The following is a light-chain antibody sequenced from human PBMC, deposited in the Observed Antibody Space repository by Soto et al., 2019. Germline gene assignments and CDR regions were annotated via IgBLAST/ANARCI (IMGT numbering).Light chain of an antibody. V-gene: IGLV2-14*01. J-gene: IGLJ2*01. CDR3: SSYTNRRTKV. CDR1: SSDVGGYNY. Sequence: QSALTQPASVSGSPGQSITISCTGTSSDVGGYNYVSWYQQHPGKAPKLMIYDVTNRPSGVSNRFSGSKSGNTASLTISGLQAEDEADYYCSSYTNRRTKVFGGGTKLTVL. CDR2: DVT.